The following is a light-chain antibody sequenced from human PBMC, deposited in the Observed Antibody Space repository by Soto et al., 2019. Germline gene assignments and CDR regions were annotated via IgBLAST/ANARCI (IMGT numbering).Light chain of an antibody. CDR1: QSVYSN. CDR2: EAS. CDR3: QLYNKWPLT. V-gene: IGKV3-15*01. Sequence: EIVMTQSPATLSVSPGERATLSCRASQSVYSNLAWYQQNPGQPPRLLVYEASTRATGIPARFSGSGSGTEFTLPISSLQSEDFAVYYCQLYNKWPLTFGGGTKVEVK. J-gene: IGKJ4*01.